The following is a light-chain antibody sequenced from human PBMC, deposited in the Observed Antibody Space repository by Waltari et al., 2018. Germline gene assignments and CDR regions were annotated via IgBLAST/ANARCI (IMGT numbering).Light chain of an antibody. CDR2: EVS. V-gene: IGLV2-23*02. Sequence: QSALTQPASVSGSPGQSITISCTGTTSNIGNYNFVLWYQQHPGKAPKVMIFEVSKRPSGVSYRFSGSKSGNTASLTISGLQADDEADYYCCSYGGNTPVLFGGGTRLTVL. CDR1: TSNIGNYNF. CDR3: CSYGGNTPVL. J-gene: IGLJ2*01.